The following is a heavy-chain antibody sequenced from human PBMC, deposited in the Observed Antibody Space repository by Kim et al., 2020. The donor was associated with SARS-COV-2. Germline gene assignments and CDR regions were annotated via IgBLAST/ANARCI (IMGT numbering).Heavy chain of an antibody. V-gene: IGHV4-59*08. CDR2: IYYSGST. Sequence: SETLSLTCTVSGGSISSYYWSWIRQPPGKGLEWIGYIYYSGSTNYNPSLKSRVTISVDTSKNQFSLKLSSVTAADTAVYYCARHEETTIFGVVTIPGGMDVWGKGTTVTVSS. D-gene: IGHD3-3*01. CDR3: ARHEETTIFGVVTIPGGMDV. CDR1: GGSISSYY. J-gene: IGHJ6*04.